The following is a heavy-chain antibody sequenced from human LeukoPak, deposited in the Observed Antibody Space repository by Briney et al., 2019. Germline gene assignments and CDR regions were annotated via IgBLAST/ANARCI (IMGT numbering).Heavy chain of an antibody. CDR2: IYYSGST. CDR3: ARVSSGYYYVYDY. Sequence: KPSETLSLTCTVSGGSISSYYWSWIRQPPGKGLEWIGYIYYSGSTNYNPSLQSRVTISVDTSKNQFSLQLSSVTAADTAVYYCARVSSGYYYVYDYWGQGTLVTVSS. CDR1: GGSISSYY. J-gene: IGHJ4*02. V-gene: IGHV4-59*01. D-gene: IGHD3-22*01.